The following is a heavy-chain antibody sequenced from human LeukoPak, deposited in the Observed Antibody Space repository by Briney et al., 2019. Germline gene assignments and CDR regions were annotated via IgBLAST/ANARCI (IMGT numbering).Heavy chain of an antibody. V-gene: IGHV4-31*03. CDR1: GDSIKSGHNY. D-gene: IGHD6-6*01. CDR2: MHYSGTT. CDR3: ARVARDVRVFDV. Sequence: TSETLSFTCTVSGDSIKSGHNYWTWVRQRPGKGLEWIGYMHYSGTTYYNPSLQSRLTISVDASDNQVSLEMTSVTVADTAMYYCARVARDVRVFDVWGQGTMVTISS. J-gene: IGHJ3*01.